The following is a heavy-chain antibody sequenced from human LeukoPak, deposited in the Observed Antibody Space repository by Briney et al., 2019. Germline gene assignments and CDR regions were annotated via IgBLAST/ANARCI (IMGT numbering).Heavy chain of an antibody. CDR3: TTEDYYGSGSYRRDY. V-gene: IGHV3-15*01. CDR2: IKSKTDGGTT. Sequence: GGSLRLSCGASGFTFTNAWMSWVRQAPGKGLEWIGRIKSKTDGGTTDYAAPVKGRFTISRDDSKNMPYLQMNSLKTEDTAVYYCTTEDYYGSGSYRRDYWGQGTLVTVSS. CDR1: GFTFTNAW. J-gene: IGHJ4*02. D-gene: IGHD3-10*01.